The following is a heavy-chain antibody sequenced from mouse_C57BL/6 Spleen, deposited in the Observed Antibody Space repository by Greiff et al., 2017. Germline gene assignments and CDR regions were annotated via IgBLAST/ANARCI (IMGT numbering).Heavy chain of an antibody. CDR3: ARGDYGNYVPY. CDR1: GYSFTGYY. V-gene: IGHV1-42*01. J-gene: IGHJ2*01. D-gene: IGHD2-1*01. CDR2: INPSTGGT. Sequence: EVQLQQSGPELVKPGASVKISCKASGYSFTGYYMNWVKQSTEKSLEWIGEINPSTGGTTYNQKFKAKATLTVDKSSSTAYMQLKSLTSEDSAVYYCARGDYGNYVPYWGQGTTLTVSS.